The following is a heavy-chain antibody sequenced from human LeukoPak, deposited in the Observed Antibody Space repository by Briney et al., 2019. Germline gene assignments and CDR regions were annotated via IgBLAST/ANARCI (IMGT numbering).Heavy chain of an antibody. D-gene: IGHD3-10*01. CDR1: NGSMTNNY. J-gene: IGHJ5*02. CDR2: VYSSGST. Sequence: PSETLSLTCTVSNGSMTNNYWSWIRQPPGKGLEWIGYVYSSGSTIYIPSLKSRVTISIDTSKNQFSLKLISVTAADTAVYYCARHPSGLFPWGQGTLVTVSS. V-gene: IGHV4-59*01. CDR3: ARHPSGLFP.